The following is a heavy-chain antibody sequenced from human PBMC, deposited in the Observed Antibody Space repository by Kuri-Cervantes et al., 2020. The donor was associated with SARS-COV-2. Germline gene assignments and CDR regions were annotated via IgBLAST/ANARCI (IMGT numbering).Heavy chain of an antibody. CDR3: ARDGRIGLDV. V-gene: IGHV4-59*01. Sequence: ESLKISCTVSGGSISSYYWSWIRQPPGKGLEWIGEINHSGSTKYNPSLKSRVAISVDTSKNQFSLNLSSVTAADTAVYYCARDGRIGLDVWGQGTTVTVSS. CDR1: GGSISSYY. CDR2: INHSGST. D-gene: IGHD2-15*01. J-gene: IGHJ6*02.